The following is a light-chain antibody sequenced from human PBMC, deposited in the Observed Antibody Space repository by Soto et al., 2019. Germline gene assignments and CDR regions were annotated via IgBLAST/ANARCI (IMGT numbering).Light chain of an antibody. CDR3: QQYNSYSSFT. V-gene: IGKV1-5*01. Sequence: DIQMTQSPSTLSASVGDRVTITCRASQSISSWLAWYQQKPGKAPKVLIYGASSLESGVPSRFRGSGTGTEFTLPSCRLEPDDFSTYYCQQYNSYSSFTFGQGTKLEIK. CDR2: GAS. CDR1: QSISSW. J-gene: IGKJ2*01.